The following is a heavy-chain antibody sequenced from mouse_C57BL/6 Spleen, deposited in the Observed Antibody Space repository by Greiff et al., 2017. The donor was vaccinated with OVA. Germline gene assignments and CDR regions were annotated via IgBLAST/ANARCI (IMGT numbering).Heavy chain of an antibody. CDR1: GFTFSDYG. D-gene: IGHD1-1*01. J-gene: IGHJ4*01. V-gene: IGHV5-17*01. CDR2: ISSGSSTI. Sequence: EVHLVESGGGLVKPGGSLKLSCAASGFTFSDYGMHWVRQAPEKGLEWVAYISSGSSTIYYADTVKGRFTISRDNAKNTLFLQMTSLRSEDTAMYYCARNYYGSWYARGYWGQGTSVTVSS. CDR3: ARNYYGSWYARGY.